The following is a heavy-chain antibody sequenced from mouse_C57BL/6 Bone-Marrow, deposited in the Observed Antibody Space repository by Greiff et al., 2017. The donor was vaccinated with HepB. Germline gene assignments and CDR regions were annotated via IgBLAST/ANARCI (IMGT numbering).Heavy chain of an antibody. V-gene: IGHV5-6*01. Sequence: EVKLVESGGDLVKPGGSLKLSCAASGFTFSSYGMSWVRQTPDKRLEWVATISSGGSYTYYPDSVKGRFTISRDNAKNTLYLQMSSLKSEDTAMYYCARLPTTVVGYYYAMDYWGQGTSVTVSS. CDR2: ISSGGSYT. CDR3: ARLPTTVVGYYYAMDY. D-gene: IGHD1-1*01. CDR1: GFTFSSYG. J-gene: IGHJ4*01.